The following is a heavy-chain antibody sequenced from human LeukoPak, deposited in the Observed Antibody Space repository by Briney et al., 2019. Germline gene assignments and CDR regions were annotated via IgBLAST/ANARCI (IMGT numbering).Heavy chain of an antibody. CDR2: IYYSGST. J-gene: IGHJ4*02. V-gene: IGHV4-39*07. CDR3: ARGRVYLDY. Sequence: PSETLSLTCTVSGGSFSSSTYYWGWIRQPPGKGLEWIGSIYYSGSTNYSPSLKSRVTLSVDTSKNQFSLKLSSVTAADTAVYYCARGRVYLDYWGQGTLVTVSS. CDR1: GGSFSSSTYY.